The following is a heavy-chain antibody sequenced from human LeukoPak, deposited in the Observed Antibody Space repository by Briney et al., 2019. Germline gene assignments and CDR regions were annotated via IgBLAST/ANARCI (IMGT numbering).Heavy chain of an antibody. V-gene: IGHV3-7*05. Sequence: GGSLRLSCAASGFTFSSYWMSWVRQAPGKGLEWVANIKQDGSEKYYVDSVKGRFTISRGNAKNSLYLQMNNLRAEDTAVYYCATDRREEPSNYDRNRFAYWGQGTLVTASS. J-gene: IGHJ4*02. CDR3: ATDRREEPSNYDRNRFAY. CDR1: GFTFSSYW. D-gene: IGHD3-22*01. CDR2: IKQDGSEK.